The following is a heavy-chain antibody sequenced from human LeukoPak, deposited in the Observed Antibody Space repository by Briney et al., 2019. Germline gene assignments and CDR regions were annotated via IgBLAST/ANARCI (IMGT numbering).Heavy chain of an antibody. CDR2: ISSSSSTI. V-gene: IGHV3-48*01. D-gene: IGHD3-22*01. CDR1: GFTFSSYS. Sequence: PGGSLRLSCAASGFTFSSYSMNWVRQAPGKGLEWVSYISSSSSTIYYADSVKGRFTISRDNAKNSLYLQMNSLRAEDTAVYYCAREKDDSSGYYDYWGQGTLVTVSS. J-gene: IGHJ4*02. CDR3: AREKDDSSGYYDY.